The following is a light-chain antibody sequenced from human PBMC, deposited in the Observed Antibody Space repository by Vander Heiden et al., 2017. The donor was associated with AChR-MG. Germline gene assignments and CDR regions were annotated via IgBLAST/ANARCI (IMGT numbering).Light chain of an antibody. CDR2: WAS. CDR1: QSVLYSSNNKNY. Sequence: DIVMTQSPDSLAVYLGERATINCKSSQSVLYSSNNKNYLAWYQQKPGQPPKLLIYWASTRESGVPDRFSGSGYGTDFTLTISSLQAEDVAVYYCQQYDSTPQYTFGQGTKLEIK. J-gene: IGKJ2*01. V-gene: IGKV4-1*01. CDR3: QQYDSTPQYT.